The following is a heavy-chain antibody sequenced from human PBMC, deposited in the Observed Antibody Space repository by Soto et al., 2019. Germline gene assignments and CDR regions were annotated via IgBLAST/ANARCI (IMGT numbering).Heavy chain of an antibody. CDR3: ARELRYDSSVVDY. V-gene: IGHV4-30-4*01. J-gene: IGHJ4*02. CDR2: IYYSGST. Sequence: QVQLQESGPGLVKPSQTLSLICNVSGGSISSGDYYWSWIRQPPGKGLEWIGYIYYSGSTYYNPSLKSRVTISVDTSKNQFSLKLSSVTAADTAVYYCARELRYDSSVVDYWGQGTLVTVSS. D-gene: IGHD3-22*01. CDR1: GGSISSGDYY.